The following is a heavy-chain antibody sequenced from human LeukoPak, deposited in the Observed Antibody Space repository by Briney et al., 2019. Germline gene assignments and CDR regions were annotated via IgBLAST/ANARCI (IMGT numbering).Heavy chain of an antibody. CDR3: ARGRLLMWFDP. Sequence: SETLSLTCSVSGGSISSYYWTWIRQPPGKGLEWIGYIYYSGSTNYNPSLKSRVTVSVDTSTNQFSLKLSSVTAADTAVYYCARGRLLMWFDPWGQGTLVTVSP. V-gene: IGHV4-59*01. J-gene: IGHJ5*02. CDR2: IYYSGST. D-gene: IGHD3-16*01. CDR1: GGSISSYY.